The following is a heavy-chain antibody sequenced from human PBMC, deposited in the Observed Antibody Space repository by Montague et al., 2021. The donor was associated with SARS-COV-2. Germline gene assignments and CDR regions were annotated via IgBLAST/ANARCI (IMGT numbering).Heavy chain of an antibody. CDR3: ARGATRSFDH. D-gene: IGHD1-1*01. Sequence: SETLSLTCSVSGDSLTYFYWSWLRQTPGKGLEWIGYIFYSGSTKYNPSLQSRVTFSVDTSRNQFSLTLDSVTAADTGVYYCARGATRSFDHWGQGVLVTVSS. J-gene: IGHJ4*02. CDR1: GDSLTYFY. CDR2: IFYSGST. V-gene: IGHV4-59*01.